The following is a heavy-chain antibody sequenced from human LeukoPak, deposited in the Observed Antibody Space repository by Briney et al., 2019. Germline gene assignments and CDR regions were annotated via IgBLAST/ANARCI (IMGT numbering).Heavy chain of an antibody. CDR2: INHSGST. V-gene: IGHV4-34*01. CDR3: ARGQGGLYCSSTSCRFDY. Sequence: PSETLSLTXAVYGGSFGGYYWSWIRQTPGKGLEWIGEINHSGSTNYNPSLKSRVTISVDTSKNQFSLKLSSVTAADTAVYYCARGQGGLYCSSTSCRFDYWGQGTLVTVSS. D-gene: IGHD2-2*01. J-gene: IGHJ4*02. CDR1: GGSFGGYY.